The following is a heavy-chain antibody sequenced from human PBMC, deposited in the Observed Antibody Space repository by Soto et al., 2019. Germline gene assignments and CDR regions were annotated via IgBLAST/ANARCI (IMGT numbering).Heavy chain of an antibody. CDR2: IYYSGNT. V-gene: IGHV4-31*03. CDR3: ARAISTRRNGMHX. J-gene: IGHJ6*02. D-gene: IGHD2-2*01. CDR1: GASISSVGSY. Sequence: SETLSLTCTVSGASISSVGSYWSWIRQHPGKALELIGYIYYSGNTYYNPSLQSRLTISVDTSKNQFSLKLSSVTAADTAVYYCARAISTRRNGMHXWGQGTRLTVS.